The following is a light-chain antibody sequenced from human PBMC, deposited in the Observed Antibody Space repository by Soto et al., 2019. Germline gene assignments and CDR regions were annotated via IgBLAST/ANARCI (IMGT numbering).Light chain of an antibody. V-gene: IGKV3-20*01. CDR1: QSVSSSY. CDR3: QQYGGSTRT. CDR2: GAS. J-gene: IGKJ1*01. Sequence: EIVLTQSPATLSLSPGERATLSCRASQSVSSSYLAWYQQKPGQAPRLLIYGASSRETGIPDRFIGSGAGPAFTLTISRLEPEDVSVDYCQQYGGSTRTFGQGTQVDIK.